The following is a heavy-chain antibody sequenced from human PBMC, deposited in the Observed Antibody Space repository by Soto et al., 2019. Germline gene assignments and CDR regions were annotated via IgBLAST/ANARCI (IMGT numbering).Heavy chain of an antibody. D-gene: IGHD5-12*01. Sequence: GGSLRLSCAASGFTFSSYGMHWVRQAPGKGLEWVAVISYDGSNKYYADSVKGRFTISRDNSKNTLYLQMNSLRAEDTAVYYCAKADIVATYPACFDYWGQGTLVTVSS. CDR3: AKADIVATYPACFDY. J-gene: IGHJ4*02. V-gene: IGHV3-30*18. CDR2: ISYDGSNK. CDR1: GFTFSSYG.